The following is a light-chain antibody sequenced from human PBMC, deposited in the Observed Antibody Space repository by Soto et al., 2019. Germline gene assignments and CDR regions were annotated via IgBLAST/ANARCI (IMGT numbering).Light chain of an antibody. Sequence: DIQMTQSPSSVSASVGDRVTITCRASQSISSYLNWYQQKPGKAPKRLIYAASSLQSGVPSRFSGSGSGTDFTLTISRLEPEDSAVYYCQQYGSSPTWTFGQGTKVDIK. CDR2: AAS. CDR3: QQYGSSPTWT. V-gene: IGKV1-39*01. J-gene: IGKJ1*01. CDR1: QSISSY.